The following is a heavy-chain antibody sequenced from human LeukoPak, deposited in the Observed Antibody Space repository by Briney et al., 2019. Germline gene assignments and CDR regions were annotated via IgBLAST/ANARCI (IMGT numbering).Heavy chain of an antibody. CDR3: ARSREFDY. D-gene: IGHD5-24*01. V-gene: IGHV3-64*01. Sequence: PGGSLRLSCAASGFTFSSYAMHWVRQAPGKGLEYVSAISSNGGSTYYANSVKGRFTISRDNPKNTLYLQMGSLRAEDMAVYYCARSREFDYWGQGTLVTVSS. J-gene: IGHJ4*02. CDR2: ISSNGGST. CDR1: GFTFSSYA.